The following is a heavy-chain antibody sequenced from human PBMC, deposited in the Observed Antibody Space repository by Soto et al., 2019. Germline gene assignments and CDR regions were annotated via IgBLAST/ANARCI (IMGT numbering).Heavy chain of an antibody. J-gene: IGHJ2*01. CDR1: GGSISREY. CDR2: IYYSGNT. CDR3: ARDGGAGYFLDRHFDR. Sequence: QVQLQESGPGLVKPSETLSLTCTVSGGSISREYWSWIRQPPGKGLEWIGYIYYSGNTNYNTSLKRRLTISLDTSETQFALGLTSVIAADTAVYCCARDGGAGYFLDRHFDRWGRGTLVTVSS. V-gene: IGHV4-59*01. D-gene: IGHD3-3*01.